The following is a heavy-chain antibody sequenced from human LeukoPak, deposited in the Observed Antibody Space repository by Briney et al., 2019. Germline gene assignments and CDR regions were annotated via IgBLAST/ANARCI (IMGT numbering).Heavy chain of an antibody. V-gene: IGHV3-21*01. J-gene: IGHJ1*01. Sequence: GGSLRLSCAPSGFTFSSYSMNWVRQAPGKGLEWVSSISSSSSYIYYADSVKGRFTISRDNAKNSLYLQMNSLRAEDTAVYYCARDRPYCSGGSCSTEYFQHWGQGTLVTVSS. CDR3: ARDRPYCSGGSCSTEYFQH. CDR1: GFTFSSYS. D-gene: IGHD2-15*01. CDR2: ISSSSSYI.